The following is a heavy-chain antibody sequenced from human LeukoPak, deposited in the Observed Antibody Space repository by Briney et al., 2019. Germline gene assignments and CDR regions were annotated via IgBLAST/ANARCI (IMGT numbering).Heavy chain of an antibody. V-gene: IGHV1-69*01. CDR2: IIPIFGTA. CDR1: GGTFISYA. J-gene: IGHJ4*02. Sequence: SVKVSCKASGGTFISYAISWVRQAPGQGLEWMGGIIPIFGTANYAQKFQGRVTITADESTSTAYMELSSLRSEDTAVYYCARDPHDYGDSRYDYWGQGTLVTVSS. D-gene: IGHD4-17*01. CDR3: ARDPHDYGDSRYDY.